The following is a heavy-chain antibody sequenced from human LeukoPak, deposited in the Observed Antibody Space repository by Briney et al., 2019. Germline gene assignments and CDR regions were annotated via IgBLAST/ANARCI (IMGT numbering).Heavy chain of an antibody. Sequence: PGGSLRLSCAASGFTFSSYSMNWVRQAPGKGLEWVSSISSSSSYIYYADSVKGRFTISRDNAKNSLYLQMNSLRAEDTAVYYCASDRYCSGGSCYPDAFDIWGQGTMVTVSS. D-gene: IGHD2-15*01. J-gene: IGHJ3*02. V-gene: IGHV3-21*01. CDR1: GFTFSSYS. CDR2: ISSSSSYI. CDR3: ASDRYCSGGSCYPDAFDI.